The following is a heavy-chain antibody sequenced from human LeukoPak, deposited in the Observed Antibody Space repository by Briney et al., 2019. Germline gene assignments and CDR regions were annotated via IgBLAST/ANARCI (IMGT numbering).Heavy chain of an antibody. CDR1: GYTFTSYG. D-gene: IGHD5-12*01. J-gene: IGHJ4*02. Sequence: ASVKVSCKASGYTFTSYGISWVRQAPGQGLEWMGWISAYNGNTNYAQKLQGRVTMTTDTSTSTAYMELRSLRSDDTAVYYCARDRWGKGRYSGYDLYYFDYWGQGTLVTVSS. CDR2: ISAYNGNT. V-gene: IGHV1-18*04. CDR3: ARDRWGKGRYSGYDLYYFDY.